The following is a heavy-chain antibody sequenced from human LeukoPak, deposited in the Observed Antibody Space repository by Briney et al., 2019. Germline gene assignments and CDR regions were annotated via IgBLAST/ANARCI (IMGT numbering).Heavy chain of an antibody. J-gene: IGHJ4*02. CDR2: ITSSSNYI. CDR3: ASDPAGASSSWYYFDN. CDR1: GFTLSGYS. Sequence: GGSLRLSCAASGFTLSGYSMTWVRQAPGKGLECVSFITSSSNYIYYADSVKGRFTISRDTAKNSLYLQMSSLRTEDTAMYYCASDPAGASSSWYYFDNWGQGTLVTVSS. D-gene: IGHD6-13*01. V-gene: IGHV3-21*04.